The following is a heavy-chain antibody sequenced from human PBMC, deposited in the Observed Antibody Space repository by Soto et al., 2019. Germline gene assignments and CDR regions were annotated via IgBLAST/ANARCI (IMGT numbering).Heavy chain of an antibody. CDR1: GFTFSSYA. V-gene: IGHV3-30-3*01. CDR3: ARAPKDYYDSSGYSEYFQH. D-gene: IGHD3-22*01. CDR2: ISYDGSNK. Sequence: SLRLSFAASGFTFSSYAMHGVRQAPGKGLGGVAVISYDGSNKYYADSVKGRFTISRDNSKHTLFLQINTRRAENKAVYYCARAPKDYYDSSGYSEYFQHWGQGTLVTVSS. J-gene: IGHJ1*01.